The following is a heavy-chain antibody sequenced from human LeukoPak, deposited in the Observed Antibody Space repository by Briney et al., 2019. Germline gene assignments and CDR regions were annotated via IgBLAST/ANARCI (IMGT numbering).Heavy chain of an antibody. V-gene: IGHV1-2*02. CDR2: INPNSGGT. D-gene: IGHD6-19*01. CDR3: ARDVNYLRRNAVAGYFDY. Sequence: GASVKVSCKASGYTFTGYYMHWVRQAPGQGLEWMGWINPNSGGTNYAQKFQGRVTMTRDTSISTAYMELSRLRSDDTAVYYCARDVNYLRRNAVAGYFDYWGQGTLVTVSS. CDR1: GYTFTGYY. J-gene: IGHJ4*02.